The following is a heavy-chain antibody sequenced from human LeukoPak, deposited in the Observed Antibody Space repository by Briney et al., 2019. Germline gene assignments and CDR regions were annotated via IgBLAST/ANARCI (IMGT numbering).Heavy chain of an antibody. Sequence: GRSLRLSCAASGFTFSSYGMHWVRQAPGKGLKWVAVIWYDGRNKFYADSLKGRFTISRDNSKNTLYLQMNSLRAEDTAVYYCARVNRGDAFDIWGQGTLVTVSS. CDR2: IWYDGRNK. CDR1: GFTFSSYG. J-gene: IGHJ3*02. V-gene: IGHV3-33*01. D-gene: IGHD3-16*02. CDR3: ARVNRGDAFDI.